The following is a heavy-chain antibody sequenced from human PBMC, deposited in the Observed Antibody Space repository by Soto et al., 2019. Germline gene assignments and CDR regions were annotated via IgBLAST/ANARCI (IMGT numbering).Heavy chain of an antibody. D-gene: IGHD6-13*01. J-gene: IGHJ5*02. CDR1: GFDFNTYG. V-gene: IGHV3-30*18. CDR2: ISFDGGNQ. Sequence: QVQLVQSGGGVVQPGRSLRRSCAASGFDFNTYGLHWVRQAPGKGLEWVAGISFDGGNQYYADSVKGRFTISRDKSNNPLFPQMNSPGAEDTATYYCAKDSSITAAGSGGWLDPWGQGILVIASS. CDR3: AKDSSITAAGSGGWLDP.